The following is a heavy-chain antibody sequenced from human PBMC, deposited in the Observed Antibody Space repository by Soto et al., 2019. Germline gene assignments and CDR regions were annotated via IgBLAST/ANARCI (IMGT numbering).Heavy chain of an antibody. J-gene: IGHJ4*02. CDR1: GFTFRNFA. V-gene: IGHV3-23*01. CDR2: ISGSGGYT. Sequence: GGSLRLSCVASGFTFRNFAMSWVRQAPGKGLEWVSSISGSGGYTYYGDSVKGRFTISRDNSKNTLYVQMTSLRAEDTAVYYCARCYSSGWYFQDYGGQGTLVTVSS. D-gene: IGHD6-19*01. CDR3: ARCYSSGWYFQDY.